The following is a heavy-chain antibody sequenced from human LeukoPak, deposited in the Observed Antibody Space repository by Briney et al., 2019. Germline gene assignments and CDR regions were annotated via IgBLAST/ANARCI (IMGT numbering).Heavy chain of an antibody. CDR2: IWYDGSNK. Sequence: PGGSLRLSCAASGFTFSSYGMHWVRQAPGKGLEWVAVIWYDGSNKYYADSVKGRFTISRDNSKNTLYLQMNSLRAEDTAVYYCARSITMVRGVIISDYYYGMDVWGQGTTVTVSS. CDR3: ARSITMVRGVIISDYYYGMDV. V-gene: IGHV3-33*01. J-gene: IGHJ6*02. D-gene: IGHD3-10*01. CDR1: GFTFSSYG.